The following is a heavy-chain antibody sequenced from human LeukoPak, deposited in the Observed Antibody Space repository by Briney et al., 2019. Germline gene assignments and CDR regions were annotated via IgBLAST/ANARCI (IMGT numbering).Heavy chain of an antibody. J-gene: IGHJ6*03. Sequence: SGPTLVNPTQTLTLTCSFSGFSLSTTGVGVGWIRQPPGKALEWLALIFWDDDKRYSPSLRSRLTITKDTSETQVVLTMTNMDPVDTATYYCAHRLRRREGLYYYYMDVWGKGTTVTVSS. V-gene: IGHV2-5*02. CDR2: IFWDDDK. CDR1: GFSLSTTGVG. CDR3: AHRLRRREGLYYYYMDV.